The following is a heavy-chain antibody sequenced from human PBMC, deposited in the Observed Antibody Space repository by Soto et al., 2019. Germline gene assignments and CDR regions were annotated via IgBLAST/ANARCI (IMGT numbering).Heavy chain of an antibody. CDR2: IIPIFGTA. CDR1: GGTFSSYA. Sequence: VKVSCKASGGTFSSYAISWVRQAPGQGLEWMGGIIPIFGTANYAQKFQGRVTITADESTSTAYMELSSLRSEDTAVYYCARSLRNYYYYGMDVWGQGTTVTVSS. D-gene: IGHD2-21*02. V-gene: IGHV1-69*01. J-gene: IGHJ6*02. CDR3: ARSLRNYYYYGMDV.